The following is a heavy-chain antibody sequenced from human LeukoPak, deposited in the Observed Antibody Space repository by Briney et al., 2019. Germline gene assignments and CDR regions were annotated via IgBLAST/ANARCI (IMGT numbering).Heavy chain of an antibody. D-gene: IGHD6-13*01. V-gene: IGHV4-30-4*01. J-gene: IGHJ4*02. CDR2: IYYSGST. CDR1: GDSISSGDYY. Sequence: SETLSLTCTVSGDSISSGDYYWSWIRQPPGKGLEWIGYIYYSGSTYYNPSLKSRVTISVDTSKNQFSLKLSSVTAADTAVYYCARDSSSWFDYWGQGTLVTVSS. CDR3: ARDSSSWFDY.